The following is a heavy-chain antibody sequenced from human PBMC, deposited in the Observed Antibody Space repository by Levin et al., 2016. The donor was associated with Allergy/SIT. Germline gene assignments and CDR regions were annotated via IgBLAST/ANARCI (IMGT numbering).Heavy chain of an antibody. V-gene: IGHV3-30*18. Sequence: GESLKISCAASGFTFSSYGMHWVRQAPGKGLEWVAVISYDGSNKYYADSVKGRFTISRDNSKNTLYLQMNSLRAEDTAVYYCAKDQAVAVAGTSYYYYMDVWGKGTTVTVSS. CDR1: GFTFSSYG. D-gene: IGHD6-19*01. J-gene: IGHJ6*03. CDR2: ISYDGSNK. CDR3: AKDQAVAVAGTSYYYYMDV.